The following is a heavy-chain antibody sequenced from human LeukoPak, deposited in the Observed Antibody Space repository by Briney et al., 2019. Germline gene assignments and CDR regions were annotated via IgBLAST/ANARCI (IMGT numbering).Heavy chain of an antibody. D-gene: IGHD3-9*01. CDR2: IYYSGST. J-gene: IGHJ6*02. V-gene: IGHV4-59*01. CDR1: GVSISSYY. Sequence: SETLSLTCNVSGVSISSYYWSWIRQPPGKGLECIGYIYYSGSTNYNPSLKSRVTMSVDASKSQFSLKLSSVTAADTAVYYCARGLTAYYYYGMDVWGQGTTVTVSS. CDR3: ARGLTAYYYYGMDV.